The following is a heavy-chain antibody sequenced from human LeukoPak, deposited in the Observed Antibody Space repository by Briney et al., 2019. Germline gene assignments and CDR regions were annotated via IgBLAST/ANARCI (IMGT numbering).Heavy chain of an antibody. J-gene: IGHJ5*02. CDR2: INPSGGST. V-gene: IGHV1-46*01. D-gene: IGHD2-15*01. CDR3: ARGYCSGGSCYDWFDP. CDR1: GYTFTSYY. Sequence: ASVKVSCKASGYTFTSYYMHWVRQAPGQGLEWMGIINPSGGSTSYAQKFQGRVTMTRDPSTSTVYMELSSLRSEDTAVYYCARGYCSGGSCYDWFDPWGQGTLVTVSS.